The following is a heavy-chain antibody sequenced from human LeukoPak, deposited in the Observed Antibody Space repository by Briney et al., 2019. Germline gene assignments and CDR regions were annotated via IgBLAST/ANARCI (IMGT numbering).Heavy chain of an antibody. V-gene: IGHV2-5*02. CDR1: GFSLTTSGVG. D-gene: IGHD1-26*01. CDR3: AHRSGGSYDY. CDR2: IYWDDDK. J-gene: IGHJ4*02. Sequence: SGPTLVKPTQTLTLTCTFSGFSLTTSGVGVGWIRQPPGKALEWLALIYWDDDKRYSPSLKSRITITKDTSKNQVVLTMTNMDPVATATYYCAHRSGGSYDYWGQGTLVTVSS.